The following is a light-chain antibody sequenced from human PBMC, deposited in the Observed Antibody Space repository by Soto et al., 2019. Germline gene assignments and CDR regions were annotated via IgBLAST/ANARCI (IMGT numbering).Light chain of an antibody. J-gene: IGKJ1*01. CDR1: QSIENW. CDR3: QQYDTYPWT. Sequence: DIPMTQSPSTLSASVGDRVTITCRASQSIENWLAWYQHKPGKAPNLLIYKASTLQSGVSSRFSGSGSGTGFTLTISNLRPDDFATYYCQQYDTYPWTFGQGTKVEIK. V-gene: IGKV1-5*03. CDR2: KAS.